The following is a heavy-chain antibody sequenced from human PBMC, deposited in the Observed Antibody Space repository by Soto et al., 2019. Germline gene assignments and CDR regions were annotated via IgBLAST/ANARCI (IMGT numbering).Heavy chain of an antibody. V-gene: IGHV4-30-4*08. D-gene: IGHD4-17*01. Sequence: SETLSLNRTVSWGSISSGGYYWSWIRQHPGKGLEWIGYIYYSGSTYYNPSLKSRVTISVDTSKNQFSLKLSSVTAADTAVYYCARGYGGNSGDLNYWGQGTLVTVSS. J-gene: IGHJ4*02. CDR1: WGSISSGGYY. CDR2: IYYSGST. CDR3: ARGYGGNSGDLNY.